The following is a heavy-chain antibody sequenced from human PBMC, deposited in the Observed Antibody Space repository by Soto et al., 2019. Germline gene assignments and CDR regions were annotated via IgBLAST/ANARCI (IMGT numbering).Heavy chain of an antibody. CDR2: ISHDGNNK. J-gene: IGHJ6*02. V-gene: IGHV3-30*04. CDR3: ARDTHKGRYYGSGSYYTAAGDV. CDR1: GFTFSNYG. Sequence: QVQLVESGGGVVQPGRSLRLSCAASGFTFSNYGMHWVRQAPGKGLEWVAVISHDGNNKDYADSVKGRFTISRDNSENXXYXQXXSLRPEDTAVYYCARDTHKGRYYGSGSYYTAAGDVWGQGTTVTVSS. D-gene: IGHD3-10*01.